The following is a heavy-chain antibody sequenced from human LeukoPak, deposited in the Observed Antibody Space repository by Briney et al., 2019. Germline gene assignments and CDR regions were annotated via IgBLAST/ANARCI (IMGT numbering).Heavy chain of an antibody. Sequence: GGSLRLSCSASGFTFSSYAIHWVRQAPGKGLEWVSGISGSGGGTFYTDSVKGRFTISRDNSENTLYLQMNSLRAEDTALYYCAKEDNCGGDCGPDYWGQGTLVTVSS. V-gene: IGHV3-23*01. CDR2: ISGSGGGT. CDR1: GFTFSSYA. J-gene: IGHJ4*02. CDR3: AKEDNCGGDCGPDY. D-gene: IGHD2-21*02.